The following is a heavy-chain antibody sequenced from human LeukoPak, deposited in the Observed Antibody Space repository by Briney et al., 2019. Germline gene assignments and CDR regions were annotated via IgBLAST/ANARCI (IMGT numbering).Heavy chain of an antibody. CDR2: IFYSGNI. Sequence: SETLSLTCTVSGGSISSGDSHWSWIRQPPGKGLEWFGYIFYSGNIYYNPSLKSRLTISLAMSKNQFSLKLSSVTAADTAVYYCARAPGVAEVGRLDLWGRGTLVTVSS. D-gene: IGHD7-27*01. J-gene: IGHJ2*01. V-gene: IGHV4-30-4*01. CDR3: ARAPGVAEVGRLDL. CDR1: GGSISSGDSH.